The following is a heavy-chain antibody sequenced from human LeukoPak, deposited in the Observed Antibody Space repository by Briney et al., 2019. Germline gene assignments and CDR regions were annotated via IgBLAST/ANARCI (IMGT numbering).Heavy chain of an antibody. J-gene: IGHJ4*02. V-gene: IGHV3-48*01. Sequence: GGSLRLSCAASGFTFSRYTMNWVRQAPGKGLEWTSDISSSSTTIHYADSVKGRFTISRDNAKNSLYLQMNNLRAEDTTVYYCARDPREWGLPYFDCWGQGTLVTVSS. D-gene: IGHD1-26*01. CDR2: ISSSSTTI. CDR1: GFTFSRYT. CDR3: ARDPREWGLPYFDC.